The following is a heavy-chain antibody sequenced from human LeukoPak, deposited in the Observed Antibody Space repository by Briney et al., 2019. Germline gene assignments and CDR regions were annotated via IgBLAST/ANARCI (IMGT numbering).Heavy chain of an antibody. CDR1: GFTLSSYW. D-gene: IGHD2-2*01. V-gene: IGHV3-7*01. CDR2: MKQDGSEK. J-gene: IGHJ4*02. CDR3: ARGRYCSSTSCYSGEGY. Sequence: GGSLRLSCAASGFTLSSYWMSWVRQAPGKGLEWVANMKQDGSEKYYVDSVKGRFTISRDNAENSLYLQMNSLRAEDTAVYYCARGRYCSSTSCYSGEGYWGQGTLVTVSS.